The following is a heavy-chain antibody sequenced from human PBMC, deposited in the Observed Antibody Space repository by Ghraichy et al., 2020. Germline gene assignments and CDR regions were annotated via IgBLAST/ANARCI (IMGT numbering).Heavy chain of an antibody. J-gene: IGHJ6*03. CDR3: ARGSESGYAFQGYYYYMDV. CDR1: GGTFSSYA. CDR2: IIPIFGTA. V-gene: IGHV1-69*13. D-gene: IGHD5-12*01. Sequence: SVKVSCKASGGTFSSYAISWVRQAPGQGLEWMGGIIPIFGTANYAQKFQGRVTITADESTSTAYMELSSLRSEDTAVYYCARGSESGYAFQGYYYYMDVWGKGTTVTVSS.